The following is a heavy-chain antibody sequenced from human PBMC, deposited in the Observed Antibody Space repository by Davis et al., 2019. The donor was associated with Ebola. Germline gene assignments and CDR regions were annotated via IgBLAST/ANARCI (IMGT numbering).Heavy chain of an antibody. CDR1: GFTFSSYA. V-gene: IGHV3-23*01. D-gene: IGHD2-15*01. CDR3: AKGMLLDESAFTTRFDH. J-gene: IGHJ4*02. CDR2: ISGRGDTT. Sequence: GESLKISCAASGFTFSSYAMSWVRQAPGKGLQWVAIISGRGDTTYYADSAKGRFTVSRDNSKSTLWLHMNNLRAEDTAVYHCAKGMLLDESAFTTRFDHWGPGILVSVSS.